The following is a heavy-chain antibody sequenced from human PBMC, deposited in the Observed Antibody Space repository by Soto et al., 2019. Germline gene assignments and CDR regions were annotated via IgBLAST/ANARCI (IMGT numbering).Heavy chain of an antibody. V-gene: IGHV4-31*03. CDR2: IYYSGST. CDR3: ARVLGSCSSTSCYATYWYFDL. D-gene: IGHD2-2*01. CDR1: GGSISSGGYY. J-gene: IGHJ2*01. Sequence: QVQLQESGPGLVKPSQTLSLTCTVSGGSISSGGYYWSWIRQHPGKGLEWIGYIYYSGSTYYNPSLKSRVTISVDTSKNQFSLKLSSVTAADTAVYYCARVLGSCSSTSCYATYWYFDLWGRGTLVTVSS.